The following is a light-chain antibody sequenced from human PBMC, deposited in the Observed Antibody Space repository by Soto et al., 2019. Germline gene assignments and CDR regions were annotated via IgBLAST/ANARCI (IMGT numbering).Light chain of an antibody. CDR3: SSYAGSNTDV. J-gene: IGLJ1*01. V-gene: IGLV2-8*01. CDR2: EVS. Sequence: QSALTQPPSASGSPGQSVAVSCTGTSSDIGNYNFVSWYQQHPGKAPKLMIYEVSKRPSGVPDRFSGSKSGNTASLTVSGLQAEDEADYYCSSYAGSNTDVFGTGTKVTVL. CDR1: SSDIGNYNF.